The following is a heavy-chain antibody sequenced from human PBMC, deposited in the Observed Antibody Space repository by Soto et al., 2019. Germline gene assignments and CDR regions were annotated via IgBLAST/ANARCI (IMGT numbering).Heavy chain of an antibody. J-gene: IGHJ5*02. CDR3: ARDLTRGVSLYNWFDP. V-gene: IGHV1-69*04. D-gene: IGHD3-10*01. CDR1: GYTFTSYT. Sequence: GASVRVSCKASGYTFTSYTISGVRQAPGQGREWMGRIIPTLGIANYAHKLQGSVTITADKSTSTAYMELSSLRPEDTAVYSCARDLTRGVSLYNWFDPCGQETLVTVSS. CDR2: IIPTLGIA.